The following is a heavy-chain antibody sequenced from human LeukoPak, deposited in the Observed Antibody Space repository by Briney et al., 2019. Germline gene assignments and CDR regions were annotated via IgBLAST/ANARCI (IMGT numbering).Heavy chain of an antibody. J-gene: IGHJ3*02. CDR3: ATDLSVALVRGAFDAFDI. CDR1: GYTLTELS. Sequence: GASVKVSCKVSGYTLTELSMHWVRQAPGKGLEWMGGFDPEDGETIYAQKFQGRVTMTEGTSTDTAYMELSSLRSEDTAVYYCATDLSVALVRGAFDAFDIWGQGTMVTVSS. D-gene: IGHD3-10*01. CDR2: FDPEDGET. V-gene: IGHV1-24*01.